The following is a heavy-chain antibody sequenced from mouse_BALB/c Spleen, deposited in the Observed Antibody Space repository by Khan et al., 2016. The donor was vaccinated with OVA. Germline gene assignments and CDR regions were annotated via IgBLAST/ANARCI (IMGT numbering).Heavy chain of an antibody. Sequence: VQLKQSGPGLVKPSQSLSLTCTVTGYSITSGYGWNWIRQFPGNKLEWMGYISYSGSTNYNPSLKSRISITRDTSKNQFFLQLNSVTTEDTATYYFSRTARIKYWGQGTTLTGSS. J-gene: IGHJ2*01. D-gene: IGHD1-2*01. CDR1: GYSITSGYG. CDR3: SRTARIKY. CDR2: ISYSGST. V-gene: IGHV3-2*02.